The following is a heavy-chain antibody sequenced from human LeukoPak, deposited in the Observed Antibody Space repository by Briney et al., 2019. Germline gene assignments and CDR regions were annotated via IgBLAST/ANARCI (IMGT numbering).Heavy chain of an antibody. V-gene: IGHV1-69*13. CDR3: ARAEYQLPGPYYYGMDV. Sequence: SVKVSCKASGGTFSSYAISWVRQAPGQGLEWMGGIIPIFGTANYAQKFQGRVTITADESTSTAYMELSSLRPEDTAVYYCARAEYQLPGPYYYGMDVWGKGTTVTVSS. J-gene: IGHJ6*04. CDR1: GGTFSSYA. D-gene: IGHD2-2*01. CDR2: IIPIFGTA.